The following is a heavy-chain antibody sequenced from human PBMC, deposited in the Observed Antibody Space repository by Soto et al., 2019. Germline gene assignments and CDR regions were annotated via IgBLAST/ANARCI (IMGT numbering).Heavy chain of an antibody. CDR1: GFTVSGNY. V-gene: IGHV3-53*02. J-gene: IGHJ4*02. CDR2: IYNGGGT. Sequence: EVQLVETGGGLIQPGGSLRLSCAASGFTVSGNYMSWVRQAPGKGLEWVSVIYNGGGTYYAGSVKGRFTISRDNSKNTLYLQMTSLSAEGTAVYYCASTRGSSYDYWGQGTLVTVSS. CDR3: ASTRGSSYDY. D-gene: IGHD6-6*01.